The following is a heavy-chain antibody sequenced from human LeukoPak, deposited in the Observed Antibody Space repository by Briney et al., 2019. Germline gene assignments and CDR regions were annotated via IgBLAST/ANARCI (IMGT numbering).Heavy chain of an antibody. V-gene: IGHV3-21*01. CDR2: ISGSSSYI. CDR3: ARAYRSGENDAFDI. Sequence: GGSLRLSCAASGFTFSSYAMSWVRQAPGKGLEWVSSISGSSSYIYYADSVKGRFTISRDNAKNSLYLQMNSLRAEDTAVYYCARAYRSGENDAFDIWGQGTMVTVSS. D-gene: IGHD2-15*01. J-gene: IGHJ3*02. CDR1: GFTFSSYA.